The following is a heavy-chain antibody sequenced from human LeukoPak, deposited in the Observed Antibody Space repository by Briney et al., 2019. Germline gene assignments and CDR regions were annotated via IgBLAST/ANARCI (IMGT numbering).Heavy chain of an antibody. Sequence: SETLSLTGTVSLDSTTSNFWSWVRQPPGKGLEWIGYIYYSGSTNYNPSLKSRVTISVDTSKNQFSLKLSSVTAADTAVYYCARASQGVAARPRRYFDYWGQGTLVTVSS. D-gene: IGHD6-6*01. CDR3: ARASQGVAARPRRYFDY. J-gene: IGHJ4*02. CDR1: LDSTTSNF. V-gene: IGHV4-59*01. CDR2: IYYSGST.